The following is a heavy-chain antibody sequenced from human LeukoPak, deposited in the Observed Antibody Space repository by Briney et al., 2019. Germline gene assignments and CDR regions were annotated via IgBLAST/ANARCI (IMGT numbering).Heavy chain of an antibody. J-gene: IGHJ4*02. D-gene: IGHD2-2*02. CDR1: GYTFTSYG. V-gene: IGHV1-18*01. Sequence: ASVKVSRKASGYTFTSYGISWVRQAPGQGLEWMGWISAYNGNTNYAQKLQSRVTMTTDTSTSTAYMELRSLRSDDTAVYYCARGGSRYCSSTSCYTVALFDYWGQGTLVTVSS. CDR2: ISAYNGNT. CDR3: ARGGSRYCSSTSCYTVALFDY.